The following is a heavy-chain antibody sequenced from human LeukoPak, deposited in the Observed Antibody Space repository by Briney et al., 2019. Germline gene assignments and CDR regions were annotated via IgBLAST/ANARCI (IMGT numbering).Heavy chain of an antibody. D-gene: IGHD3-22*01. CDR3: ANGGTYSSGP. CDR1: GFTFSNSW. CDR2: IKPDGSAQ. V-gene: IGHV3-7*01. J-gene: IGHJ5*02. Sequence: PGESLRLSCAASGFTFSNSWMSWVRQAPGKGLEWVATIKPDGSAQYYVDSVKGRFTISRDNAKNSLFLQINSLRAEDTAVYYCANGGTYSSGPWGQGTLVTVSS.